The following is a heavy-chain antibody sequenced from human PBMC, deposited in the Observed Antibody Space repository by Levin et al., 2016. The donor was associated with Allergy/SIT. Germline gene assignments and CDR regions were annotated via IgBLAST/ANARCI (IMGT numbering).Heavy chain of an antibody. V-gene: IGHV3-53*01. D-gene: IGHD3-10*01. CDR3: ARGQVLLWFGEPNRGGLDV. J-gene: IGHJ6*04. Sequence: WIRQPPGKGLEWVSVIYSGGSTYYADSVKGRFTISRDNSKNTLYLQMNSLRAEGTAVYYCARGQVLLWFGEPNRGGLDVWGKGTTVTVSS. CDR2: IYSGGST.